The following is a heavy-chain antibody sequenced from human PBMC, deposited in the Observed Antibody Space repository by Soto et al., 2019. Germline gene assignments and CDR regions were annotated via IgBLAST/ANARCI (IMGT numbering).Heavy chain of an antibody. D-gene: IGHD3-16*01. J-gene: IGHJ5*02. CDR2: MYYNGNI. Sequence: SETLSLTGNVSGGSISNYYWTWVRQSPEKGLEWIGYMYYNGNINYNPSLKSRVTISIDTSKNQFSLTLKSVTAADTAVYYCASGGNWFDPWGQGVLVTAPQ. V-gene: IGHV4-59*01. CDR1: GGSISNYY. CDR3: ASGGNWFDP.